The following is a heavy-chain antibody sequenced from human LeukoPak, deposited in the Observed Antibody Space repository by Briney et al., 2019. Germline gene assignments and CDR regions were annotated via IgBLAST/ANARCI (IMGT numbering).Heavy chain of an antibody. Sequence: PGGSLRLSCAASGFTFSDYYMSWIRQAPGKGLEWVSYISSNGSTIYYADSVKGRFTISRDNAKNSLYLQMNSLRAEDTAVYYCAREGLFGVVTFDYWGQGTLVTVSS. CDR1: GFTFSDYY. J-gene: IGHJ4*02. CDR2: ISSNGSTI. V-gene: IGHV3-11*04. CDR3: AREGLFGVVTFDY. D-gene: IGHD3-3*01.